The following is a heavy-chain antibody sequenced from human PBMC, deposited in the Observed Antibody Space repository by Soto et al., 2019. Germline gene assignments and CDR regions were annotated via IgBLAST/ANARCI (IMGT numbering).Heavy chain of an antibody. CDR3: ARGYCSTTSCYVGFYYMDV. Sequence: QVQLQESGPGLVKTSQTLSLTCTVSGDSINSYYWSWIRQPPGKGLEWIGYIYYNGSTMYDPSLKSRVTISLGTSKNQFSLKLSSVTAADTAVYYCARGYCSTTSCYVGFYYMDVCGKGTAVTVSS. CDR2: IYYNGST. J-gene: IGHJ6*03. D-gene: IGHD2-2*01. CDR1: GDSINSYY. V-gene: IGHV4-59*01.